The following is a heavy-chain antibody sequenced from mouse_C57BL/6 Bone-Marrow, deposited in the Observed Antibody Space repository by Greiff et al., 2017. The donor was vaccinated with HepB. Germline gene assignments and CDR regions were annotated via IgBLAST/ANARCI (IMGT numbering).Heavy chain of an antibody. D-gene: IGHD2-3*01. V-gene: IGHV1-64*01. Sequence: QVQLQQPGAELVKPGASVKLSCKASGYTFTSYWMHWVKQRPGQGLEWIGMIHPNSGSTNYNEKFKSKATLTVDKSSSPADMQLSSVTSEDSAVYYCARGWLLPYYAMDYWGQGTSVTVSS. CDR1: GYTFTSYW. CDR3: ARGWLLPYYAMDY. CDR2: IHPNSGST. J-gene: IGHJ4*01.